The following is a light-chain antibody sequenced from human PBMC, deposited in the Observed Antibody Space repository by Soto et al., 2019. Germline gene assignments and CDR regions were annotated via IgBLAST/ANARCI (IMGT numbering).Light chain of an antibody. Sequence: EIQMTQSPSTLSASVGDRFTITCRASQSISSWLAWYQQKPGKAPKLLIYDASSLESGVTSRFSGGISGTEFTLTISSLQPDDFASYYCQQYNSYSWTFGQGTKVDIK. V-gene: IGKV1-5*01. CDR3: QQYNSYSWT. J-gene: IGKJ1*01. CDR2: DAS. CDR1: QSISSW.